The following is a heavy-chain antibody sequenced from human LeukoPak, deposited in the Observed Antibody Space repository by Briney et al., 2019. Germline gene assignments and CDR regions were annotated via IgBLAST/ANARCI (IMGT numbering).Heavy chain of an antibody. D-gene: IGHD3-9*01. CDR1: GFTFSSYE. J-gene: IGHJ6*02. Sequence: GGSLRLSCAASGFTFSSYEMNWVRQAPGKGLEWVSYISSSGSTIYYADSVKGRFTISRDNAKNSLYLQMNSLRAEDTAVYYCARGEHATYYDILTGLGPHYGMDVWGQGTTVTVSS. V-gene: IGHV3-48*03. CDR2: ISSSGSTI. CDR3: ARGEHATYYDILTGLGPHYGMDV.